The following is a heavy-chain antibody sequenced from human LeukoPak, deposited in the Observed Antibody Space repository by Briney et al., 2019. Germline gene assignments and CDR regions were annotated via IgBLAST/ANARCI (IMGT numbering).Heavy chain of an antibody. V-gene: IGHV3-23*01. CDR1: GFIFSSYA. CDR3: AKDASNSWFDY. J-gene: IGHJ4*02. Sequence: PGGPLRLSCAASGFIFSSYALSWVRRAPGKGLEWVSTVGGGGVTYYADSVKGRFTSSGDISKNTVYLQMNSLRADDTAVYYCAKDASNSWFDYWGQGTLVTVSS. CDR2: VGGGGVT. D-gene: IGHD4-11*01.